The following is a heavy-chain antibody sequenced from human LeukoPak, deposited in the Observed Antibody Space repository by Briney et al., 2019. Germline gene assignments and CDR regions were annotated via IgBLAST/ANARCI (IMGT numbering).Heavy chain of an antibody. D-gene: IGHD1-26*01. Sequence: QPGGTLRLSCAASGFTFSSYGMSWVRQAPGKGLEWVSAISGSGGSTYYADSVKGRFTISRDNSKNTLYLQMNSLRAEDTAVYYCARAARSGSYYYYYYYYMDVWGKGTTVTISS. CDR3: ARAARSGSYYYYYYYYMDV. CDR2: ISGSGGST. V-gene: IGHV3-23*01. J-gene: IGHJ6*03. CDR1: GFTFSSYG.